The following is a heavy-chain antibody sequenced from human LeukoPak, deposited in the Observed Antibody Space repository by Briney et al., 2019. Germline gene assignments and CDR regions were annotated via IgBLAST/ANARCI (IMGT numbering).Heavy chain of an antibody. CDR3: ARSVAAAGTGYYYYMDV. CDR2: ISAYNGNT. V-gene: IGHV1-18*04. D-gene: IGHD6-13*01. Sequence: ASMKVSCKPSAYIFAGFYKHWVRQAPGQGLEWMGWISAYNGNTNYAQKLQGRVTMTTDTSTSTAYMELRSLRSDDTAVYYCARSVAAAGTGYYYYMDVWGKGTTVTVSS. J-gene: IGHJ6*03. CDR1: AYIFAGFY.